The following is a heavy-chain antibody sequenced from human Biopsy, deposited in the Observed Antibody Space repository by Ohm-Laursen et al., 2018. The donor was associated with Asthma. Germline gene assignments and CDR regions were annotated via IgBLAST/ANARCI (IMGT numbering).Heavy chain of an antibody. CDR1: YGSITSGGYY. CDR3: ARAQDYYDSRGYYRSFDY. J-gene: IGHJ4*02. V-gene: IGHV4-31*03. CDR2: IYYSGST. Sequence: TPSLTCTVSYGSITSGGYYWTWIRQHPGKGLEWIGFIYYSGSTYYNPSLKSRVSISIDTSKNQFSLKLSSVTAADTAVYYCARAQDYYDSRGYYRSFDYWGQGTLVTVSP. D-gene: IGHD3-22*01.